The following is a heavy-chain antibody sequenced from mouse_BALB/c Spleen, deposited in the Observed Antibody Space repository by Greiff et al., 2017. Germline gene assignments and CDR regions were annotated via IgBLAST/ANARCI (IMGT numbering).Heavy chain of an antibody. Sequence: QVQLQQSGAELVRPGTSVKVSCKASGYAFTNYLIEWVKQRPEQGLEWIGVINPGSGGTNYNEKFKGKATLTADKSSSTAYMQLSSLTSDDSAVYFCARFDYDGGGAMDYWGQGTSVTVSS. CDR1: GYAFTNYL. D-gene: IGHD2-4*01. CDR3: ARFDYDGGGAMDY. V-gene: IGHV1-54*01. CDR2: INPGSGGT. J-gene: IGHJ4*01.